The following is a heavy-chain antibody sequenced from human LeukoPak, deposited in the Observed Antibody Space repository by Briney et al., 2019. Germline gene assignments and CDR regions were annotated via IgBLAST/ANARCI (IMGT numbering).Heavy chain of an antibody. V-gene: IGHV4-39*07. D-gene: IGHD6-19*01. CDR3: ARDGPVAGFFDY. Sequence: SETLSLTCTVSGGSISSSSYYWGWIRQPPGKGLEWIGSIYYSGSTYYNPSLKSRVTISVDTSKNQFSLKLSSVTAADTAVYYCARDGPVAGFFDYWGQGTLVTVSS. CDR1: GGSISSSSYY. J-gene: IGHJ4*02. CDR2: IYYSGST.